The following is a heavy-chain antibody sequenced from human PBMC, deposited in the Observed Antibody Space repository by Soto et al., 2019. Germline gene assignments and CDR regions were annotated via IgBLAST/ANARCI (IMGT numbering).Heavy chain of an antibody. CDR2: IYWNDDK. CDR3: AHRATPSIYFFWSGYFASYFYY. J-gene: IGHJ4*02. CDR1: GFAPSTSGVG. Sequence: SGPTLVNPTQTLPLTCTFSGFAPSTSGVGGGWIRQPPGKALEGLALIYWNDDKRYSPSLKSRLTITKDTSKNQVVLTMTNMDPVDTATYYCAHRATPSIYFFWSGYFASYFYYWGQGTLVPVSS. D-gene: IGHD3-3*01. V-gene: IGHV2-5*01.